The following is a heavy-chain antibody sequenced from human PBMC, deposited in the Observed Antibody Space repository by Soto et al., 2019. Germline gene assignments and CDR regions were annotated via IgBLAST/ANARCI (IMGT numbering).Heavy chain of an antibody. CDR2: IYSGGST. CDR1: GFTVSSNY. J-gene: IGHJ4*02. CDR3: ARGGGGGWLLELHYFHY. D-gene: IGHD2-21*02. Sequence: GGSLRLSCAASGFTVSSNYMSWVRQAPGKGLEWVSVIYSGGSTYYADSVKGRFTISRDNSKNTLYLQMNSLRAEDTAVYYCARGGGGGWLLELHYFHYWGQATLVTVSS. V-gene: IGHV3-53*01.